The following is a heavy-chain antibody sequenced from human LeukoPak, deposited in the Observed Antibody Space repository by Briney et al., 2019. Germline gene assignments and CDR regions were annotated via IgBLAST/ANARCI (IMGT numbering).Heavy chain of an antibody. Sequence: GASVKVSCKAAGGTFSSYAISWVRQARGQGLEWMGRIIPILGIANYAQKFQGRVTITADKSTSTAYMELSSLRSEDTAVYYCARPRTYYYDSSGYYYYWGQGTLVTVSS. CDR2: IIPILGIA. CDR3: ARPRTYYYDSSGYYYY. D-gene: IGHD3-22*01. V-gene: IGHV1-69*04. CDR1: GGTFSSYA. J-gene: IGHJ4*02.